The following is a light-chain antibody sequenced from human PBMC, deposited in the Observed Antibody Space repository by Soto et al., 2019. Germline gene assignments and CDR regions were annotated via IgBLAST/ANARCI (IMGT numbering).Light chain of an antibody. CDR3: MQGTHWTYN. V-gene: IGKV2-30*01. CDR2: KVS. CDR1: QSLVDSDGNTY. Sequence: DVEMTQSPLSLPVTLGQPASISCRSSQSLVDSDGNTYLNWFQQRPGQSPRRLIYKVSSQDSGVPHRFSGTGSGTDFTLKISRVEAEDVAVYYCMQGTHWTYNFGLETNLEIK. J-gene: IGKJ2*01.